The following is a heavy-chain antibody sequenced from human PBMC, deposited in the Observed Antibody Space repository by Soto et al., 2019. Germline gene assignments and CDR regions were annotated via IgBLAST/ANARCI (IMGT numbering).Heavy chain of an antibody. J-gene: IGHJ6*02. D-gene: IGHD7-27*01. CDR3: ARPKTGVYGMDG. CDR1: GGSISSCGYS. Sequence: PSETLSLTCAVSGGSISSCGYSWSWIRQPPGKGLEWIGYIYHSGSTYYNPSLKSRVTISVDRSKNQFSLKLSSVTAADTAVYYCARPKTGVYGMDGWGQGTTVTVSS. V-gene: IGHV4-30-2*01. CDR2: IYHSGST.